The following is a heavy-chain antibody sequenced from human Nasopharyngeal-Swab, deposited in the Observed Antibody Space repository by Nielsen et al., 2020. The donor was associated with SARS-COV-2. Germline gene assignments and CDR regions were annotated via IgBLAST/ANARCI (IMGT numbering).Heavy chain of an antibody. CDR3: ARDGVRDFWSGYYTGHYYYYGMDV. V-gene: IGHV1-69*01. J-gene: IGHJ6*02. CDR2: IIPIFGTA. Sequence: WVRQAPGQGLEWMGGIIPIFGTANYAQKFQVRVTITADESTSTAYMELSSLRSEDTAVYYCARDGVRDFWSGYYTGHYYYYGMDVWGQGTTVTVSS. D-gene: IGHD3-3*01.